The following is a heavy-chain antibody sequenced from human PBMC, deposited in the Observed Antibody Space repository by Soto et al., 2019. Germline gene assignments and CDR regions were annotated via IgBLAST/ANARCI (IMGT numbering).Heavy chain of an antibody. CDR3: ARQAGGGRHYYGMDV. V-gene: IGHV4-39*01. Sequence: SETLSLTCTVSGGSISSSRYLWDWIRQSPGKGLEWIANIYYSGGTDYNPSLKSRVTISVDTSKNQFSLKLTSVTAADTAVYYCARQAGGGRHYYGMDVWGQGTTVTVSS. CDR2: IYYSGGT. J-gene: IGHJ6*02. CDR1: GGSISSSRYL. D-gene: IGHD2-15*01.